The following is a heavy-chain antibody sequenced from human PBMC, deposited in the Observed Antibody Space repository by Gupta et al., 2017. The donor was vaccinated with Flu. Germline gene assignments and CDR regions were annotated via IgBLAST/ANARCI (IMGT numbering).Heavy chain of an antibody. J-gene: IGHJ4*02. V-gene: IGHV1-18*01. CDR3: ARVADISTGYYQRFYFDY. D-gene: IGHD3-9*01. CDR1: GYTFRRYG. Sequence: QVQLVQSGAEVKRLGASAKVSCKASGYTFRRYGFSWVRQAPGQGLEWMGWINANNGNTKYAQRLQDRVTMTTDTSTTTAYMELRSLRSDDTAVYYCARVADISTGYYQRFYFDYWGQGTLVTVSS. CDR2: INANNGNT.